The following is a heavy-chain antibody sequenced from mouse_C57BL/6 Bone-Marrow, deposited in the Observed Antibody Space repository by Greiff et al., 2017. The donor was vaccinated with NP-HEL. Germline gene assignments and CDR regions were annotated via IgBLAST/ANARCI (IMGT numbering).Heavy chain of an antibody. Sequence: QVQLKQPGAELVKPGASVKLSCKASGYTFTSYWMHWVKQRPGQGLEWIGMIHPNSGSTNYNAKFKSKATLTVDKSSSTAYMQLSSLTSEDSAVYDCAGGYYSNYNAMDYWGQGTSVTVSS. CDR2: IHPNSGST. D-gene: IGHD2-5*01. CDR1: GYTFTSYW. V-gene: IGHV1-64*01. CDR3: AGGYYSNYNAMDY. J-gene: IGHJ4*01.